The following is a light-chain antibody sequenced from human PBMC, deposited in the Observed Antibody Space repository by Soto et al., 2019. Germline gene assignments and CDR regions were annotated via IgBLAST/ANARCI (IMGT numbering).Light chain of an antibody. CDR2: GAS. V-gene: IGKV3-20*01. CDR1: QSVSSST. Sequence: EIVLTQSPGTLSLSPGERATLSCRASQSVSSSTLAWYQQKPGQAPRLLIYGASSRATGIPDRFSASGSGTDFSLSISRLEPEDFAVYYWHQYTRSPPWTFGQGTKVEIK. CDR3: HQYTRSPPWT. J-gene: IGKJ1*01.